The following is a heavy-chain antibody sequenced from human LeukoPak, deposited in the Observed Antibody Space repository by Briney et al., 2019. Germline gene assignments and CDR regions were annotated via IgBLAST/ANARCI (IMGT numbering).Heavy chain of an antibody. CDR1: GFTFSSYA. V-gene: IGHV3-30*14. Sequence: GGSLRLSCAASGFTFSSYAMHGVRQAPGKGLEGVAVISYDGSNKYYADSVKGRFTISRDNPKNTLYLQMNSLRAEDTAVYYCARGPSGYHNTGGQGTLVTVSS. D-gene: IGHD5-12*01. CDR2: ISYDGSNK. J-gene: IGHJ4*02. CDR3: ARGPSGYHNT.